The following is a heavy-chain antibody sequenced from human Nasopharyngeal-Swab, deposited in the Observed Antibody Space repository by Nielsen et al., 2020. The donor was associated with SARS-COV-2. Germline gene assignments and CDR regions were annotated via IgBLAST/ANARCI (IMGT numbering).Heavy chain of an antibody. CDR3: AKSPPCGHDCYDCYFDY. V-gene: IGHV3-23*01. Sequence: VRQAPGKGLEWVSAISGSGGLTYYADSVKGRFTISRDNSKNTLYLQMNSLRAEDTAIYYCAKSPPCGHDCYDCYFDYWGQGTLVTVSS. CDR2: ISGSGGLT. J-gene: IGHJ4*02. D-gene: IGHD2-21*02.